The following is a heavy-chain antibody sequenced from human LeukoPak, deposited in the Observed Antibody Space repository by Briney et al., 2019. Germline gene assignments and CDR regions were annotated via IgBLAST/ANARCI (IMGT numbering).Heavy chain of an antibody. CDR1: GFTFSSYS. D-gene: IGHD2-2*01. CDR2: ISSSSSYI. J-gene: IGHJ4*02. V-gene: IGHV3-21*01. Sequence: PGGSLRLSCAASGFTFSSYSMNWVRQAPGKGLEWVSSISSSSSYIYYADSVKGRFTISRDNAKNSLYLQMNSLRAEDTAVYYCASWSIVVVPAAMTSAGWGQGTLVTVSS. CDR3: ASWSIVVVPAAMTSAG.